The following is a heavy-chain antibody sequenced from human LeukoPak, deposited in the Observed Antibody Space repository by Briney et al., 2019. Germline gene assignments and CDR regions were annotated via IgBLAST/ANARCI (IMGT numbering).Heavy chain of an antibody. V-gene: IGHV3-30*19. D-gene: IGHD2-15*01. CDR1: GFTLSNCW. CDR3: ARDRIYCSGGSCYSEGFDY. J-gene: IGHJ4*02. Sequence: GGSLRLSCAASGFTLSNCWMTWFRQAPGKGLEWVAVISYDGSNKYYADSVKGRFTISRDNSKNTLYLQMNSLRAEDTAVYYCARDRIYCSGGSCYSEGFDYWGQGTLVTVSS. CDR2: ISYDGSNK.